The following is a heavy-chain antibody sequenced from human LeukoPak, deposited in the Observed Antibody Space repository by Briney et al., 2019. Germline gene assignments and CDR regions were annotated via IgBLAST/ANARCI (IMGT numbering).Heavy chain of an antibody. CDR2: ISYDGNNK. J-gene: IGHJ6*02. CDR1: GFTFSSYA. CDR3: ARGGYSSSWYSTNYYYYYGMDV. V-gene: IGHV3-30-3*01. D-gene: IGHD6-13*01. Sequence: PGGSLRLSCAASGFTFSSYALHWVRQAPGKGLEWVAVISYDGNNKYYADSVKGRFTISRDNSKNTLYLQMNSLRAEDTAVYYCARGGYSSSWYSTNYYYYYGMDVWGQGTTVTVSS.